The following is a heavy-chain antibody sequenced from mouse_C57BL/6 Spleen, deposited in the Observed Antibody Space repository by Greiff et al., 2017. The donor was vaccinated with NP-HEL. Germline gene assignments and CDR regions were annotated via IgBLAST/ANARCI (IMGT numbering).Heavy chain of an antibody. Sequence: VQLQQPGAELVMPGASVKLSCKASGYTFTSYWMHWVKQRPGQGLEWIGEIDPSDSYTNYNQKFKGKSTLTVDKSSSTAYMQLSSLTSEDSAVYYCARKGSSGPPYAMDYWGQGTSVTVSS. CDR2: IDPSDSYT. J-gene: IGHJ4*01. D-gene: IGHD3-2*02. V-gene: IGHV1-69*01. CDR1: GYTFTSYW. CDR3: ARKGSSGPPYAMDY.